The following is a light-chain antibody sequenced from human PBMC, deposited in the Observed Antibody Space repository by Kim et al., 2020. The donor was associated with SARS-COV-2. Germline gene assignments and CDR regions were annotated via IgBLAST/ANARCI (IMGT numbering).Light chain of an antibody. CDR2: AAS. CDR3: QKYNTAPWT. Sequence: ASVGDEVTITCRASQDIANSLAWYQQKPGTVPKLLIYAASTLQSGVPSRFSGRGSGTEFTLTIGSLQTEDVATYYCQKYNTAPWTFGPGTKVDIK. J-gene: IGKJ1*01. V-gene: IGKV1-27*01. CDR1: QDIANS.